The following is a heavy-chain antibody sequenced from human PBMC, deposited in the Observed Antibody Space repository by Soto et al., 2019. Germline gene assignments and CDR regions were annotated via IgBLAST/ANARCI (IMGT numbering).Heavy chain of an antibody. Sequence: ASVKVSCKASGGTFSSYAISWVRQAPGQGLEWMGGIIPIFGTANYAQKFQGRVTITADGSTSTAYMELSSLRSEDTAVYYCARIEPAADDAFDIWGQGTMVTVSS. J-gene: IGHJ3*02. D-gene: IGHD6-13*01. V-gene: IGHV1-69*13. CDR1: GGTFSSYA. CDR2: IIPIFGTA. CDR3: ARIEPAADDAFDI.